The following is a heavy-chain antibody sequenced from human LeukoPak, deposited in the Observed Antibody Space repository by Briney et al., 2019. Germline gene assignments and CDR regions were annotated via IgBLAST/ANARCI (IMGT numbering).Heavy chain of an antibody. CDR1: GFTFSSYW. CDR3: ARERFLRAYYYYGMDV. V-gene: IGHV3-7*01. D-gene: IGHD3-10*01. J-gene: IGHJ6*02. Sequence: PGGSLRLSCAASGFTFSSYWMSWVRQAPGKGLEWVANIKQDGSEKYYVGSVKGRFTISRDNAKNSLYLQMNSLRAEDTAVYYCARERFLRAYYYYGMDVWGQGTTVTASS. CDR2: IKQDGSEK.